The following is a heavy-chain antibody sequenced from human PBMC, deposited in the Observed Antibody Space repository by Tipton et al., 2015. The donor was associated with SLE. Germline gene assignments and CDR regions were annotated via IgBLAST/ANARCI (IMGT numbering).Heavy chain of an antibody. D-gene: IGHD1-14*01. CDR2: INTDTGNP. CDR3: VRAHCHGTTCGGGY. Sequence: QVQLVQSGSELKKPGASVKVSCKASGYTFNRFAMNWVRQAPGQGLEWMGWINTDTGNPTYAQGFIGRFVFSLDTSVRTAYLQISSLKAEDTAVYYGVRAHCHGTTCGGGYWGQGTLVNVSS. J-gene: IGHJ4*02. V-gene: IGHV7-4-1*02. CDR1: GYTFNRFA.